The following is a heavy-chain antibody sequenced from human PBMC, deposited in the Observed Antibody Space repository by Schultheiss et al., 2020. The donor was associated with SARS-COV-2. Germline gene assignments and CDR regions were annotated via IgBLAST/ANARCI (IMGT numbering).Heavy chain of an antibody. CDR2: INPNSGGT. CDR3: ARVAGQQSYSN. J-gene: IGHJ4*02. D-gene: IGHD2-21*01. Sequence: GESLKISCKASGYTFTGYYMHWVRQAPGQGLEWMGWINPNSGGTNYAQKFQGRVTMTRDTSISTAYMELSSLRSEDTAVYYCARVAGQQSYSNWGQGTLVTVSS. V-gene: IGHV1-2*02. CDR1: GYTFTGYY.